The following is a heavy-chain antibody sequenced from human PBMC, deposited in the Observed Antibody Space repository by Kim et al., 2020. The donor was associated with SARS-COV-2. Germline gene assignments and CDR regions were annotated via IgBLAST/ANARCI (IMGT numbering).Heavy chain of an antibody. CDR3: ARSGQLDS. V-gene: IGHV3-23*01. J-gene: IGHJ4*02. D-gene: IGHD3-10*01. Sequence: GGSLRLSCAASGFTFANSAMSWVRQAPGKGLDWVSFIGSGGATTYYAGSVKGRFTISRDNSKNTLFLQMNSLRDADTAVYYCARSGQLDSWGQGTLITVSS. CDR1: GFTFANSA. CDR2: IGSGGATT.